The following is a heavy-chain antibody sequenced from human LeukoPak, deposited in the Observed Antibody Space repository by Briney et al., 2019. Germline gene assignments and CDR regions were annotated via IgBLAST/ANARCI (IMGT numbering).Heavy chain of an antibody. V-gene: IGHV4-61*05. CDR3: ARDSSGWYHWFDP. CDR2: IYYSGST. J-gene: IGHJ5*02. CDR1: GGSISRSRDY. D-gene: IGHD6-19*01. Sequence: SETLSLTCTVSGGSISRSRDYWGWIRQPPGKGLEWIGYIYYSGSTNYNPSLKSRVTISVDTSKNQFSLKLSSVTAADTAVYYCARDSSGWYHWFDPWGQGTLVTVSS.